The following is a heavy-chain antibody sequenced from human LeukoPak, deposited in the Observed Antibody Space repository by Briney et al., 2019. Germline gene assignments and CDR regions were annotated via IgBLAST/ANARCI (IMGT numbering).Heavy chain of an antibody. D-gene: IGHD3-10*01. CDR2: IYHSGST. V-gene: IGHV4-38-2*02. CDR3: ARRRGGYFDL. Sequence: SETLSLTCTVSGYSISSGYYWGWIRQPPGKGLEWIGSIYHSGSTHYNPSLKSRVTISVDTSKNQFSLKLSSVTAADTAVYYCARRRGGYFDLWGRGTLVTVSS. CDR1: GYSISSGYY. J-gene: IGHJ2*01.